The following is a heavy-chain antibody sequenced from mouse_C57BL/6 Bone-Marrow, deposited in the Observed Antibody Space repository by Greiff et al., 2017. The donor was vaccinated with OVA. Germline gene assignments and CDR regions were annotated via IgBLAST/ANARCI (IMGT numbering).Heavy chain of an antibody. CDR1: GFTFSDYG. CDR2: ISSGSSTI. CDR3: ARPGYALFAY. V-gene: IGHV5-17*01. D-gene: IGHD2-2*01. Sequence: EVKLMESGGGLVKPGGSLKLSCAASGFTFSDYGMHWVRQAPEKGLEWVSYISSGSSTIEYADKVKGRFTISRHNAKNTLFLQMTRLRSEDTAMYYCARPGYALFAYWGQGTLVTVSA. J-gene: IGHJ3*01.